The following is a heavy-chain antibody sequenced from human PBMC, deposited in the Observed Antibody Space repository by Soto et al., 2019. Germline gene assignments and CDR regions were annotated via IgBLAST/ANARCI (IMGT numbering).Heavy chain of an antibody. CDR3: AKVVGYSSTRSY. Sequence: GGSLRLSCAASGFTFGSYAMSWVRQAPGKGLEWVSTISGGGESTYYADSVKGRFTISRDNSKSTLSLQMNSLGAEDTATYYCAKVVGYSSTRSYWGQGTLVTVSS. CDR1: GFTFGSYA. D-gene: IGHD6-13*01. CDR2: ISGGGEST. V-gene: IGHV3-23*01. J-gene: IGHJ4*02.